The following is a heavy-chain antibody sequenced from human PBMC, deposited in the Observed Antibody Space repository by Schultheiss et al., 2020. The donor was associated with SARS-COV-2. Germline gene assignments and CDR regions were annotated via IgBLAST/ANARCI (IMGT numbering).Heavy chain of an antibody. CDR2: IWYDGSNK. D-gene: IGHD2-2*01. CDR3: ARGADIVVVPAAPADRDAFDI. Sequence: GGSLRLSCAASGFTFSSYGMHWVRQAPGKGLEWVAVIWYDGSNKYYADSVKGRFTISRDNAKNSLSVQMNSLRDEDTAVYYCARGADIVVVPAAPADRDAFDIWGQGTMVTVSS. CDR1: GFTFSSYG. J-gene: IGHJ3*02. V-gene: IGHV3-33*01.